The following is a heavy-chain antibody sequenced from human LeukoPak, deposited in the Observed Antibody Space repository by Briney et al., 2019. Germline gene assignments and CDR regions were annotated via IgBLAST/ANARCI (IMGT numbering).Heavy chain of an antibody. Sequence: SETLSLTCTVSGGSISSYYWSWIRQPPGKGLEWIGYIYYSGSTNYNPSLKSRVTISVDTSKNQFSLKLSSVTAADTAVYYCARAGGYSYAEYFQHWGQGTLVTVSS. J-gene: IGHJ1*01. CDR1: GGSISSYY. D-gene: IGHD5-24*01. CDR2: IYYSGST. CDR3: ARAGGYSYAEYFQH. V-gene: IGHV4-59*01.